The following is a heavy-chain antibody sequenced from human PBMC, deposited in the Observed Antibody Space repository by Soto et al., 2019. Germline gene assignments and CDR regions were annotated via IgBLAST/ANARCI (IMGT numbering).Heavy chain of an antibody. CDR1: GFTFSSYA. CDR3: AKDSRRCWFWAYYFDF. D-gene: IGHD3-10*01. V-gene: IGHV3-30*18. J-gene: IGHJ4*02. CDR2: VSYDGSNT. Sequence: QVQLVESGGGVVQPGKSLRLSCAASGFTFSSYAMHWVRQAPGKGLEWVAVVSYDGSNTYYADSVQGRFTISRDDFKNXLYLQVNSLRAEDTAVYHGAKDSRRCWFWAYYFDFWGQGTLVTVSS.